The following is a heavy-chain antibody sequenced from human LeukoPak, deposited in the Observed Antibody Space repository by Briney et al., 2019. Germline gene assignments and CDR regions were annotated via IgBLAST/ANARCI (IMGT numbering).Heavy chain of an antibody. CDR2: ISYDGSNK. D-gene: IGHD4-11*01. J-gene: IGHJ6*02. Sequence: GGSLRLSCAAPGFTFSSYGMHWVRQAPGKGLEWVAVISYDGSNKYFADSVKGRFTISRDNPKNTLYLQMNSLRAEDTAVYYCAKDLAYSNYDLKYGMDVWGQGTTVTVSS. V-gene: IGHV3-30*18. CDR1: GFTFSSYG. CDR3: AKDLAYSNYDLKYGMDV.